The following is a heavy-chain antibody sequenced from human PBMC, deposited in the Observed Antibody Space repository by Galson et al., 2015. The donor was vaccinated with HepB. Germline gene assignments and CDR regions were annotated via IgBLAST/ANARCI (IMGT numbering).Heavy chain of an antibody. Sequence: PALVKPTQTLTLTCTFSGLSLTSTGVGVGWVRQPPGKALEWLALLYWDDDKRYSPSLRNRLSLATDTSKSYLSLTMTNMDPMDTATYYCAHTDPAAVRQSASFYFPLQFWGQGVLVTVSS. J-gene: IGHJ4*02. CDR3: AHTDPAAVRQSASFYFPLQF. V-gene: IGHV2-5*02. CDR1: GLSLTSTGVG. D-gene: IGHD2/OR15-2a*01. CDR2: LYWDDDK.